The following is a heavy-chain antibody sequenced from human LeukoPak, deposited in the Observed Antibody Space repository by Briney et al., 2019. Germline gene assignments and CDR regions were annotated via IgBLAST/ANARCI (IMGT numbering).Heavy chain of an antibody. CDR2: INPSGGST. J-gene: IGHJ6*02. CDR1: GYTFTSYY. D-gene: IGHD3-9*01. V-gene: IGHV1-46*01. Sequence: GASVKVCDRPSGYTFTSYYMQWVRQAPGQGLEWMGIINPSGGSTSYAQKFQGRVTMTRDTSTSTVYMELSSLRSEDTAVYYCARDLRDYDILTGYYYGSREYYGMDVWGQGNTLTVSS. CDR3: ARDLRDYDILTGYYYGSREYYGMDV.